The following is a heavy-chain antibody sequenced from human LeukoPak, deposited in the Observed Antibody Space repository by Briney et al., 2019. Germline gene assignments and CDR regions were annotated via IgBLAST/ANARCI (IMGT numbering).Heavy chain of an antibody. Sequence: SEALSLTCTVSASSISSHSWGWIRQPPGKGLEWIGYDSNNGNINYNPALKSRVTISVDTSKRQSSLKLSSVTAADTAVYYCARDNWGSLDYWGQGILVTVSS. CDR1: ASSISSHS. J-gene: IGHJ4*02. V-gene: IGHV4-59*11. CDR2: DSNNGNI. CDR3: ARDNWGSLDY. D-gene: IGHD7-27*01.